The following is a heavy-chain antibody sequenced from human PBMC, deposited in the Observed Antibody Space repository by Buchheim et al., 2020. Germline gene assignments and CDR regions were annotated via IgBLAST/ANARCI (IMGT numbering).Heavy chain of an antibody. J-gene: IGHJ4*02. V-gene: IGHV3-23*01. CDR3: AKGDSSSWYFSGYFDY. CDR2: ISGSGGST. D-gene: IGHD6-13*01. CDR1: GFTFSSYA. Sequence: EVQLLESGGGLVQPGGSLRLSCAASGFTFSSYAMSWVRQAPGKGLEWVSAISGSGGSTYYADSVKGRFTISRDNSKNPLYLQTNSLRAEDTAVYYCAKGDSSSWYFSGYFDYWGQGTL.